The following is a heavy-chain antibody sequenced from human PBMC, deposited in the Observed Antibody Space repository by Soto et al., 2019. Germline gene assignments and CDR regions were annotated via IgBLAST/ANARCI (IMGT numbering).Heavy chain of an antibody. CDR2: IYWDDDK. Sequence: SGPTLVNPTQTLTLTCTFSGFSLSTSGVGVGWIRQPPGKALEWLALIYWDDDKRYSPSLKSRLTITKDTSKNQVVLTMTNMDPVDTATYYCAHSGRSPSIQYYYGSSGYYLFDYWGQGTLVTVSS. CDR1: GFSLSTSGVG. D-gene: IGHD3-22*01. V-gene: IGHV2-5*02. J-gene: IGHJ4*02. CDR3: AHSGRSPSIQYYYGSSGYYLFDY.